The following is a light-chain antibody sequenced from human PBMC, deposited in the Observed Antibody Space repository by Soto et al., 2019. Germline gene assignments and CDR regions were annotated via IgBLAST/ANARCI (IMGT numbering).Light chain of an antibody. CDR1: QSISSY. CDR3: QQSYSTPWT. V-gene: IGKV1-39*01. J-gene: IGKJ1*01. Sequence: DIQMTQSPSSLSASVGDRVTITCRASQSISSYLNWYQQKPGKAPQLLIYAASSLQSGVPSRFSGSGSGTDFTLTISSLQPEDFATYSCQQSYSTPWTVGQGTKVEIK. CDR2: AAS.